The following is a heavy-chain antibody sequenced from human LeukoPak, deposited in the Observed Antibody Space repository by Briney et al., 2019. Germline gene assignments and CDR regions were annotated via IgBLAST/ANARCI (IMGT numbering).Heavy chain of an antibody. CDR3: ARDVFSGSSWYVGY. D-gene: IGHD6-13*01. Sequence: SETLSLTCSVSGSSISHNYYWGWVRQPPGKGLEWIGSIYHSGSPYYNPSLRSRVTISVDTSKNQFSLKLSSVTAADTAVYYCARDVFSGSSWYVGYWGQGTLVTVSS. CDR1: GSSISHNYY. J-gene: IGHJ4*02. V-gene: IGHV4-38-2*02. CDR2: IYHSGSP.